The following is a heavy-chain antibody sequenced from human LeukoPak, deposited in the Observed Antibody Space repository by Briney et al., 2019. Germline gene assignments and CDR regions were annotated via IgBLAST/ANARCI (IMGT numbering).Heavy chain of an antibody. V-gene: IGHV3-30-3*01. CDR3: ARDYPADH. Sequence: PGGSLRLSCAASGFTFSRFPMHWVRQAPGKELEWVALISSDGSDKKYADSVKGRFTLSRDNSKNTLYLQMHSLRVEDTAVYYCARDYPADHWGQGTLVTVSS. J-gene: IGHJ4*02. CDR1: GFTFSRFP. CDR2: ISSDGSDK.